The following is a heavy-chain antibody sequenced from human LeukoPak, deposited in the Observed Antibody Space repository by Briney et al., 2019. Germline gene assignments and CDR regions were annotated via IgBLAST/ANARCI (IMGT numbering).Heavy chain of an antibody. CDR3: ARGLGPPSHWGAFDI. CDR1: GYTFTSYG. J-gene: IGHJ3*02. CDR2: INPNSGGT. D-gene: IGHD7-27*01. V-gene: IGHV1-2*04. Sequence: GASVKVSCKASGYTFTSYGISWVRQAPGQGLEWMGWINPNSGGTNYAQKFQGWVTMTRDTSISTAYMELSRLRSDDTAVYYCARGLGPPSHWGAFDIWGQGTMVTVSS.